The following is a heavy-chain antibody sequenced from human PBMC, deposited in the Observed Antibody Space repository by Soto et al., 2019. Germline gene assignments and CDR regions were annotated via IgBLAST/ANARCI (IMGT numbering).Heavy chain of an antibody. CDR3: ARHADRGTYTLAFDV. J-gene: IGHJ3*01. Sequence: SETLSLTCTVSGGTMITGSYYWGWIRQPPGKGLEWIGSMFYTGSTHYHPSLESRVTVSVDASNNQFSLILTSVTATDTAVYYCARHADRGTYTLAFDVWGQGKMVTVSS. V-gene: IGHV4-39*01. CDR2: MFYTGST. D-gene: IGHD3-16*01. CDR1: GGTMITGSYY.